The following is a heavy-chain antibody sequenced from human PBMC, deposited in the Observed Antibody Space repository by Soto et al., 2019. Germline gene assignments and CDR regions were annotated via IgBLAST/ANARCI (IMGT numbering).Heavy chain of an antibody. CDR3: AREGVGDFWSGYYRYYYMGV. D-gene: IGHD3-3*01. J-gene: IGHJ6*03. CDR2: INHSGST. V-gene: IGHV4-34*01. Sequence: QVLLQQWGAGLLEASETLSHTCAVYGGSFSDNYWSWIRQPPGKGLEWIGEINHSGSTNYNPSLKSRVTISVDTYKSQFSLKLSSVTAADTAVYYCAREGVGDFWSGYYRYYYMGVWGKGTTVTVSS. CDR1: GGSFSDNY.